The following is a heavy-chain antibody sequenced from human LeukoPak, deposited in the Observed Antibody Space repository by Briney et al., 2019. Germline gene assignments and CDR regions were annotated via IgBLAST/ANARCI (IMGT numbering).Heavy chain of an antibody. CDR2: IFYSGST. V-gene: IGHV4-39*07. CDR1: GGSISTSNYY. Sequence: SETLSLTCTVSGGSISTSNYYWGWIRQPPGKGLEWIGNIFYSGSTYYSPSLKSRVTISLDTSRNQFSLKLNSVTAADTAVYYCAKSNGYDLVDIWGQGTMVTVSS. D-gene: IGHD3/OR15-3a*01. CDR3: AKSNGYDLVDI. J-gene: IGHJ3*02.